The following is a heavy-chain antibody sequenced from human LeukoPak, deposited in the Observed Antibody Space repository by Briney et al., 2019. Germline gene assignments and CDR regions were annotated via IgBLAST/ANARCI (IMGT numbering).Heavy chain of an antibody. J-gene: IGHJ4*02. CDR1: GFTFSSYS. CDR3: ARGDSGWLVDY. V-gene: IGHV3-48*01. CDR2: ISSGSIDTSTA. D-gene: IGHD6-19*01. Sequence: AGGSLRLSCAASGFTFSSYSMNWVRQAPGKGLEWVSYISSGSIDTSTAYYADSVKGRFTISRDNAKKSLYLQMNSLRAEDSAVYYCARGDSGWLVDYWGQGTLVTVSS.